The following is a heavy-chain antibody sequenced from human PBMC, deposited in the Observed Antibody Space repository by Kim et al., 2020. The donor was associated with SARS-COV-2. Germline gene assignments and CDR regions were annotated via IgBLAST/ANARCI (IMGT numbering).Heavy chain of an antibody. Sequence: SETLSLTCTVSGGSISTYYWSWIRRPPGKGLEWVGYVYHSGTTNYNPSLRGRVSISVDTSNSQLSLKLSSVTAADTAVYYCARHRIRGYASSHLHSWGQG. D-gene: IGHD5-12*01. J-gene: IGHJ4*02. CDR1: GGSISTYY. CDR3: ARHRIRGYASSHLHS. CDR2: VYHSGTT. V-gene: IGHV4-59*08.